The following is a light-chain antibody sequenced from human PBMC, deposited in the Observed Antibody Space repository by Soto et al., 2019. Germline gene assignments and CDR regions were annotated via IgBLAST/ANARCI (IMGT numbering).Light chain of an antibody. CDR3: QQRSNWHWT. J-gene: IGKJ1*01. Sequence: EIVLTQSPATLSLSPGEGATRSCRASQSVSSYLAWYQQKPGQAPRLLIYDASNRATGIPARFSGSGSGTDFTLTISSLEPEDFAVYYCQQRSNWHWTLSQGTKVDIK. CDR2: DAS. V-gene: IGKV3-11*01. CDR1: QSVSSY.